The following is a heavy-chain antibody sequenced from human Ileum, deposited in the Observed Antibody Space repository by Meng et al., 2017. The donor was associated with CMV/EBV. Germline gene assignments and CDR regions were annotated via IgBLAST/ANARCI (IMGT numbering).Heavy chain of an antibody. Sequence: QLQGSGQGLVKPSQTLSLTCTVSGGSISSGSYYWTWIRQSAGKGLEWIGRIYTNENTNYNPSLKSRVTISIDTSKNQFSLKLTSVAAADTALYYCARQSAAAYDYWGQGTLVTVSS. CDR2: IYTNENT. CDR3: ARQSAAAYDY. V-gene: IGHV4-61*02. J-gene: IGHJ4*02. D-gene: IGHD6-13*01. CDR1: GGSISSGSYY.